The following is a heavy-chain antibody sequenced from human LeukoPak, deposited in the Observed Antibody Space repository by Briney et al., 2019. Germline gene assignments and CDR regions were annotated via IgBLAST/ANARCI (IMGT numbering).Heavy chain of an antibody. CDR3: ARKPDYGDYRFDY. J-gene: IGHJ4*02. CDR1: GYTFGNYG. D-gene: IGHD4-17*01. V-gene: IGHV1-18*01. Sequence: GASVKVSCKAAGYTFGNYGIKWVRQAPGQGLEWMGWISAYNGNTNYAQKLQGRVTMTTDTSTSTAYMELRSLRSDDTAVYYCARKPDYGDYRFDYWGQGTLVTVSS. CDR2: ISAYNGNT.